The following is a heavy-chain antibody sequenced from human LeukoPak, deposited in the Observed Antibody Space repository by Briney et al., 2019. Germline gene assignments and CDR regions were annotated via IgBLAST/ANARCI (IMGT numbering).Heavy chain of an antibody. J-gene: IGHJ4*02. CDR1: GGSISSYY. D-gene: IGHD6-19*01. Sequence: PSETLSLTCTVSGGSISSYYWSWIRPPPGEGLEWIGYIYYSGSTNYNPSLKSRVTISVDTSKNQFSLKLSSVTAADTAVYYCARRSDTSGWPYDYWGQGTLVTVSS. CDR2: IYYSGST. CDR3: ARRSDTSGWPYDY. V-gene: IGHV4-59*01.